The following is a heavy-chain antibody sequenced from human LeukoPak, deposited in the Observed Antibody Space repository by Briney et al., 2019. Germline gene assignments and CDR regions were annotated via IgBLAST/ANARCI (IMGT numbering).Heavy chain of an antibody. CDR3: ARRVTVFFDY. CDR2: IYYSGST. V-gene: IGHV4-39*01. D-gene: IGHD3-16*02. Sequence: SETLSLTCTASGGSISSSSYYWGWIRQPPGKGLEWIGSIYYSGSTYYNPSLKSRVTISVDTSKNQFSLKLSSVTAADTAVYYCARRVTVFFDYWGQGTLVTVSS. J-gene: IGHJ4*02. CDR1: GGSISSSSYY.